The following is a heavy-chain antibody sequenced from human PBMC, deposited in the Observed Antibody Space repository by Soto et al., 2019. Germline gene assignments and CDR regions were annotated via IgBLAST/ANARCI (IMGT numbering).Heavy chain of an antibody. CDR1: GGSFSGYY. J-gene: IGHJ6*01. D-gene: IGHD3-10*01. V-gene: IGHV4-34*01. CDR3: ARGRSGPKLRWLGRQYYYYGMDV. Sequence: SETLSLTCAGYGGSFSGYYWSWIRQPPGKGLEWIGEINHSGSTNYNPSLKSRVTISVDTSKNQFSLKLSSVTAADTAVYYCARGRSGPKLRWLGRQYYYYGMDVWGQGTTFS. CDR2: INHSGST.